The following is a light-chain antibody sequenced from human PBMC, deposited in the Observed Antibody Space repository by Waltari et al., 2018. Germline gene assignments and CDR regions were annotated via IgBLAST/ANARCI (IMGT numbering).Light chain of an antibody. CDR2: AAF. CDR3: QQFNTYPLT. Sequence: IQLTQSPSSLSASVGDRVTITCRASQGISSYLAWYQQKPGKAPNLLIYAAFTLQSGVPSRFSGSGSVTDFTLTISSLQPEDFANYYCQQFNTYPLTFGQGTRLEIK. J-gene: IGKJ5*01. V-gene: IGKV1-9*01. CDR1: QGISSY.